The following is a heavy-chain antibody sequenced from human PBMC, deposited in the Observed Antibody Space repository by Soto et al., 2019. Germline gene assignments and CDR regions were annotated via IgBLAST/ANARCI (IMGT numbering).Heavy chain of an antibody. Sequence: SVTMCLPCTVSGGSISSYDWSWIRKPTGKGLEWIGYIYYSGSTNYNPSLKSRVTISVDTSKNQFSLKLSSLRSEDTAVYYCARAVPFPIRFLEWLGNENAFDIWGQGTMVTVSS. CDR1: GGSISSYD. D-gene: IGHD3-3*01. CDR3: ARAVPFPIRFLEWLGNENAFDI. V-gene: IGHV4-59*01. J-gene: IGHJ3*02. CDR2: IYYSGST.